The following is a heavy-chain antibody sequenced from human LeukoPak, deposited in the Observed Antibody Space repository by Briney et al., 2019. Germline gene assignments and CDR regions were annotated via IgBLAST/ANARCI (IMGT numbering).Heavy chain of an antibody. Sequence: GGSLRLSCAASGFTFSSYEMNWVRQAPGKGLEWVSYISSSGSTIYYADSVKGRFTISRDNAKNSLYLQMNSLRAEDTAVYYCARDRQVLDAFDIWGQGTMVTVSS. CDR2: ISSSGSTI. J-gene: IGHJ3*02. CDR3: ARDRQVLDAFDI. CDR1: GFTFSSYE. V-gene: IGHV3-48*03.